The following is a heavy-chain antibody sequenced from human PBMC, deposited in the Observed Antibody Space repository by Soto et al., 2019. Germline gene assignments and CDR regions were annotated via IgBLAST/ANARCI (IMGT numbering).Heavy chain of an antibody. CDR2: ISYDGSNK. J-gene: IGHJ6*02. D-gene: IGHD6-13*01. V-gene: IGHV3-30-3*01. Sequence: QVQLVESGGGVVQPGRSLRLSCAASGFTFSSYAMHWVRQAPGKGLEWVAVISYDGSNKYYADSVKGRFTISRDNSKNTLDLQMNSLRGEDTAVYYCARAGGIAAGEGVVDVWGQGTTVTVSS. CDR1: GFTFSSYA. CDR3: ARAGGIAAGEGVVDV.